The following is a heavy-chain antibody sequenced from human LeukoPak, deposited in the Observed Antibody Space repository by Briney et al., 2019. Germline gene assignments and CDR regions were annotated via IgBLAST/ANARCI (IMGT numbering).Heavy chain of an antibody. CDR2: ISSSSSYI. CDR1: GFTFSSYS. V-gene: IGHV3-21*01. Sequence: GSLRLSCAASGFTFSSYSMNWVRQAPGKGLEWVSSISSSSSYIYYADSVKGRFTISRDNAKNSLYLQMNSLGAEDTAVYYCARSPVAGNFDYWGQGTLVTVSS. CDR3: ARSPVAGNFDY. D-gene: IGHD6-19*01. J-gene: IGHJ4*02.